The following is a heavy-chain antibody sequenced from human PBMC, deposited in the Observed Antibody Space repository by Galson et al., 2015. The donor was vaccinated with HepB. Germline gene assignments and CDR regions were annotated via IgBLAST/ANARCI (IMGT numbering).Heavy chain of an antibody. Sequence: SVKVSCKASGYTFTSYGISWVRQAPGQGLEWMGWISAYNGNTNYAQKLQGRVTMTTDTSTSTAYMELRSLRSDDTAVYYCARVLRFLEWTDYFDYWGQGTLVTVSS. J-gene: IGHJ4*02. D-gene: IGHD3-3*01. CDR3: ARVLRFLEWTDYFDY. CDR1: GYTFTSYG. CDR2: ISAYNGNT. V-gene: IGHV1-18*04.